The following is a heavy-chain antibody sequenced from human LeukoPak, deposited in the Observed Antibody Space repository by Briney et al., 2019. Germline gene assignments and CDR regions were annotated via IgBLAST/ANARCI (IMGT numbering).Heavy chain of an antibody. J-gene: IGHJ4*02. V-gene: IGHV4-4*09. CDR1: GGSISSYY. D-gene: IGHD3-3*01. CDR3: ARRGDFWSESYFDY. Sequence: SETLSLTCTVSGGSISSYYWSWIRQPPGKGLEWIGYIYTSGSTNYNPSLKSRVTISVDTSKNQFSLKLCSVTAADTAVYHCARRGDFWSESYFDYWGQGTLVTVSS. CDR2: IYTSGST.